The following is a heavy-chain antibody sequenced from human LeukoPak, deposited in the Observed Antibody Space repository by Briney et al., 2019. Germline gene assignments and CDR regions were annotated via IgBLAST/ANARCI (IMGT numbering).Heavy chain of an antibody. Sequence: PSETLSLTCTVSGGSISSATYSWGWIRQHPGKDLEWVGLIYYSGSTYYKPSLKSRITISVDTSKNQFSLELTSVTAADTAVYYCARWRFDSGDHVFDYWGRGTLVTVSS. D-gene: IGHD6-19*01. CDR1: GGSISSATYS. V-gene: IGHV4-31*03. CDR2: IYYSGST. CDR3: ARWRFDSGDHVFDY. J-gene: IGHJ4*02.